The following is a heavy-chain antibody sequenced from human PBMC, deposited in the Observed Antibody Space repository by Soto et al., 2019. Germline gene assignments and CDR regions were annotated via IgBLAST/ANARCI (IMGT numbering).Heavy chain of an antibody. CDR1: GGSISSYY. CDR2: IYYSGST. J-gene: IGHJ6*03. D-gene: IGHD3-3*01. V-gene: IGHV4-59*01. Sequence: SETLSLTCTVSGGSISSYYWSWIRQPPGKGLEWIGYIYYSGSTNYNPSLKSRVTISVDTSKNQFSLKLSSVTAADTAVYYCARGEAWSGYYSLHYYYHYMDVWGKGTTVTVSS. CDR3: ARGEAWSGYYSLHYYYHYMDV.